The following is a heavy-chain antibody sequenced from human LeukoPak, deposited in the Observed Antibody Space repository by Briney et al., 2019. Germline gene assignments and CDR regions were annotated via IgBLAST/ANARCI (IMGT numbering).Heavy chain of an antibody. D-gene: IGHD2-21*02. J-gene: IGHJ3*02. CDR3: ARDWDIVVVTASPHAFDI. V-gene: IGHV3-30*04. CDR1: GFIFSNYA. Sequence: GGSLRLSCEASGFIFSNYAMHWVRQAPGQGLEWVAIISYDGRDKYYSDSVKGRFTISGDNSKNTLYLQMNSLRAEDTAVYYCARDWDIVVVTASPHAFDIWGHGTMVTVSS. CDR2: ISYDGRDK.